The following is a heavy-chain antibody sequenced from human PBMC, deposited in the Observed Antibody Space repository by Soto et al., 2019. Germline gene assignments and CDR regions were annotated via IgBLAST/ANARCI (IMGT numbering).Heavy chain of an antibody. D-gene: IGHD4-17*01. CDR3: ARVPVFDDYGDYVYFDY. CDR1: GLTFRSYW. CDR2: IKSDGSST. Sequence: GGSLRLSCAASGLTFRSYWMHWVRQVSGKGLVWVSRIKSDGSSTSYADSVKGRFTISRDNAKNTLYLQMNSLRAEDTAVYYCARVPVFDDYGDYVYFDYWGQGTLVTVSS. J-gene: IGHJ4*02. V-gene: IGHV3-74*01.